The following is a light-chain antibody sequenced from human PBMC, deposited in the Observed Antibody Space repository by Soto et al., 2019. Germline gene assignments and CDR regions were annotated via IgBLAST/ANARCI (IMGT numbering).Light chain of an antibody. J-gene: IGLJ2*01. CDR3: QTWGTGFQV. V-gene: IGLV4-69*01. Sequence: QSVLTQPPSASASLGASVKLTCTLSSGHSSYAIAWDQKQPEKGPRYLMDLNNDGSHTKGDGIPDRFSGSSSGAERYLIISSLQSEDEADYYCQTWGTGFQVFGGGTKVTVL. CDR1: SGHSSYA. CDR2: LNNDGSH.